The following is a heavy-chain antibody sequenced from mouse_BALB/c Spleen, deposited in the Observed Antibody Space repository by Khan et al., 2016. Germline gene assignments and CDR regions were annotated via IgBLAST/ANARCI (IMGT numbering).Heavy chain of an antibody. J-gene: IGHJ3*01. CDR2: LDPANGNT. Sequence: EVQLQESGAELVKPGASVKLSCTASGFNIKDTYMHWVKQRPEQGLEWIGRLDPANGNTKYDQKFQGKATITADTSSNTTYLPLSSLTSEDTAVYYCARSPYDYAVEFANWGEGTLLTVSA. V-gene: IGHV14-3*02. D-gene: IGHD2-4*01. CDR1: GFNIKDTY. CDR3: ARSPYDYAVEFAN.